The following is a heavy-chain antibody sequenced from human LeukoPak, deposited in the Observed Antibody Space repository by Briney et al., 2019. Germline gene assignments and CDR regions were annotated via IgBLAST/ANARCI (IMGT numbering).Heavy chain of an antibody. CDR1: GYTFTDYY. D-gene: IGHD3-22*01. J-gene: IGHJ3*02. CDR3: ATGTMIVVVSLLGAFDI. Sequence: ASVKVSCKVSGYTFTDYYMHWVQQAPGKGLEWMGLVDSEDGETIYAEKFQGRVTITADTSTDTAYMELSSLRSEDTAVYYCATGTMIVVVSLLGAFDIWGQGTMVTVSS. CDR2: VDSEDGET. V-gene: IGHV1-69-2*01.